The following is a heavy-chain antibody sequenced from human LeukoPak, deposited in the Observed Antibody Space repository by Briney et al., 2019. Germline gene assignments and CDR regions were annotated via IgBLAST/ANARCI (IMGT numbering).Heavy chain of an antibody. Sequence: GGSLRPSCAASGFTVSSNYMSWVRQAPGKGLEWVSVIYDNGDAYSADSVKGRFTISRHNSKNTLYLQMNSLRPEDTAVYYCAGGSRRDVYDYWGQGTLVTVSS. V-gene: IGHV3-53*04. CDR3: AGGSRRDVYDY. J-gene: IGHJ4*02. D-gene: IGHD5-24*01. CDR1: GFTVSSNY. CDR2: IYDNGDA.